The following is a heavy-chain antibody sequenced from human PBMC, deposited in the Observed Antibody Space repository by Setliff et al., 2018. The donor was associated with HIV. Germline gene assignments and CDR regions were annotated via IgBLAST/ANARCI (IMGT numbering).Heavy chain of an antibody. V-gene: IGHV4-34*01. D-gene: IGHD4-17*01. J-gene: IGHJ6*03. CDR3: ATSYGRYYYYMDV. Sequence: SETLSLTCAVYGGSFSGYYWTWIRQPPGKGLEWIGEITHSGSTNYNPSLETRVTISVDTSKNQFSLKLSSVTAADTAVYYCATSYGRYYYYMDVWGKGTSVTVSS. CDR1: GGSFSGYY. CDR2: ITHSGST.